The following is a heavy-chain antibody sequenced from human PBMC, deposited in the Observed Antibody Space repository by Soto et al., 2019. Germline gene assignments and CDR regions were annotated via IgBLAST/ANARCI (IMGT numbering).Heavy chain of an antibody. V-gene: IGHV1-69*13. J-gene: IGHJ6*02. D-gene: IGHD3-22*01. Sequence: SVKVSCKGSGGTFSSYAISWVRQAPGQGLEWMGGIIPIFGTANYAQKFQGRVTITADESTSTAYMELSSLRSEDTAVYYCARARYYDTSGYYYDMDVWGHGTTVTV. CDR2: IIPIFGTA. CDR1: GGTFSSYA. CDR3: ARARYYDTSGYYYDMDV.